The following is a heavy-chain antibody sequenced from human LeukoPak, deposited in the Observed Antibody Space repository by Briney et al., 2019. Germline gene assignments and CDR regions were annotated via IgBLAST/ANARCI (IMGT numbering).Heavy chain of an antibody. J-gene: IGHJ3*02. V-gene: IGHV3-21*01. Sequence: PGGSLRLSCAASGFTFSSYSMNWVRQAPGKGLEWVSSISSSSSYIYYADSVKGRFTISRDNAKNSLYLQMNSLRAEDTAVYYCASPLPTRYSYGNDAFDIWGQGTMVTVSS. CDR3: ASPLPTRYSYGNDAFDI. CDR1: GFTFSSYS. D-gene: IGHD5-18*01. CDR2: ISSSSSYI.